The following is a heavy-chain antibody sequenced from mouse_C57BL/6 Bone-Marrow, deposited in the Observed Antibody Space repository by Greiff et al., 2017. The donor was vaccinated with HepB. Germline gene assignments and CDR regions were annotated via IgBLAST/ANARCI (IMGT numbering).Heavy chain of an antibody. V-gene: IGHV5-17*01. D-gene: IGHD2-3*01. CDR1: GFTFSDYG. J-gene: IGHJ4*01. Sequence: EVMLVESGGGLVKPGGSLKLSCAASGFTFSDYGMHWVRQAPEKGLEWVAYISSGSSTIYYADTVKGRFTISRDNAKNTLFLQMTSLRSEDTAMYYCARRWLLRTYYAMDYWGQGTSVTVSS. CDR3: ARRWLLRTYYAMDY. CDR2: ISSGSSTI.